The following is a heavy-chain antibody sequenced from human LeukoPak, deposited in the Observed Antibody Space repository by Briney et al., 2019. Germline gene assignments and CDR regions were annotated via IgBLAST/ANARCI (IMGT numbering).Heavy chain of an antibody. V-gene: IGHV3-7*01. Sequence: GGSLRLSCAASGLTFSNYWMTWDRQAPGKGLAWVANIKQDGSEKYYVDSVKGRFTISRDNAKNSVYLQMNSLRAEDTAVYYCARVNPLMAPGVFDIWGQGTMVAVFS. D-gene: IGHD2-8*01. J-gene: IGHJ3*02. CDR2: IKQDGSEK. CDR3: ARVNPLMAPGVFDI. CDR1: GLTFSNYW.